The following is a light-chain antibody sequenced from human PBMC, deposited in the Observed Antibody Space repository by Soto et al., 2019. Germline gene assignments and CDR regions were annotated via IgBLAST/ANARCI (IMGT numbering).Light chain of an antibody. J-gene: IGLJ1*01. V-gene: IGLV2-23*01. CDR1: SSDVGSYNL. CDR3: CTYADSSRIYV. Sequence: QSALTQPASVSGSPGQSITISCTGTSSDVGSYNLVSWYQQHPGKAPKLMIYEGSKRPSGISNRFSGSKSGNTASLTISGLQADEEAEYYCCTYADSSRIYVFGSGTKVTVL. CDR2: EGS.